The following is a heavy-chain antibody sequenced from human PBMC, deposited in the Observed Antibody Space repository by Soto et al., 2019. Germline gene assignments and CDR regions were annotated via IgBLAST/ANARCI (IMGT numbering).Heavy chain of an antibody. CDR3: VRQGIGNLHGLVDV. V-gene: IGHV4-59*08. CDR1: GGSIDGRN. J-gene: IGHJ6*02. D-gene: IGHD3-10*01. Sequence: QVQLQESGPGLVKPSETLSLTCTVSGGSIDGRNCAWIRQPPGKGLEWLGYVYYDGGSSYNPSVKRRVSLSMDTSKSQFSLQLGSVTAADTAVYYCVRQGIGNLHGLVDVWGRGTTVTVSS. CDR2: VYYDGGS.